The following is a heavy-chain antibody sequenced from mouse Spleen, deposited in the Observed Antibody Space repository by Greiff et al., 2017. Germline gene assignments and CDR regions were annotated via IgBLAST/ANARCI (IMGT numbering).Heavy chain of an antibody. J-gene: IGHJ4*01. CDR2: IDPENGDT. D-gene: IGHD1-1*02. CDR1: GFNIKDDY. V-gene: IGHV14-4*01. CDR3: TTLYGNY. Sequence: EVQLQQSGAELVRPGASVKLSCTASGFNIKDDYMHWVKQRPEQGLEWIGWIDPENGDTEYSSKFQGKATITADTSSNTAYLQLSSLTSEDTAVYYCTTLYGNYWGQGTSVTVSS.